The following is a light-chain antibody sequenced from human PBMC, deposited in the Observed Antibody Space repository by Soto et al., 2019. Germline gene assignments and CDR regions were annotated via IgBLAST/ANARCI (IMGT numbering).Light chain of an antibody. CDR2: CDS. CDR3: QVWDSSSEQGV. V-gene: IGLV3-21*04. CDR1: NIGSKS. Sequence: SYELTQPPSVSVAPGKTARITCGGNNIGSKSVHWYQQKPGQAPVLVIYCDSDRPSGIPERFSGSNSGNTATLTISRVEAGDEADYYCQVWDSSSEQGVFGGGTKLTVL. J-gene: IGLJ2*01.